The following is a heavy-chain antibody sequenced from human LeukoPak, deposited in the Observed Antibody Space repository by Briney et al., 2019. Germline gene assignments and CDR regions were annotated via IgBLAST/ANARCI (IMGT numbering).Heavy chain of an antibody. CDR1: GFTFSSYG. CDR2: ISGSGGST. CDR3: ARQFQYWAFDI. Sequence: GGSLRLSCAASGFTFSSYGMSWVRQAPGKGLEWVSTISGSGGSTYYADSVKGRFTISRDNSKNTLYLQMNSLRAEDTAVYYCARQFQYWAFDIWGQGTMVTVSS. V-gene: IGHV3-23*01. J-gene: IGHJ3*02. D-gene: IGHD2/OR15-2a*01.